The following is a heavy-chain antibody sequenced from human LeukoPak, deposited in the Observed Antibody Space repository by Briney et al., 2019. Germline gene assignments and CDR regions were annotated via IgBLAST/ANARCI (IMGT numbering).Heavy chain of an antibody. CDR3: ARASWGSGGDY. J-gene: IGHJ4*02. Sequence: ASVKVSCKASGYTFTSYYMHWVRQAPGQGLEWMGRINPNGGGTNYAQKFQGRVTMTRDTSISTAYMELSRLRSDDTAVYYCARASWGSGGDYWGQGTLVTVSS. V-gene: IGHV1-2*06. D-gene: IGHD7-27*01. CDR2: INPNGGGT. CDR1: GYTFTSYY.